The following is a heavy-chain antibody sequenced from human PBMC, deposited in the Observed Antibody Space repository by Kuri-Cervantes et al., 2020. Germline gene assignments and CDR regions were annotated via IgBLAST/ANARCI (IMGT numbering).Heavy chain of an antibody. CDR2: INPNSGGT. CDR1: GYTFTGYY. Sequence: ASVKVSCKASGYTFTGYYMHWVRQAPGQGLEWMGWINPNSGGTNYAQKFQGRVTMTRDTSISTAYMELSRLRSDDTAVYYCARVEYIAARISYYYYGMDVWGQGTTVTVSS. CDR3: ARVEYIAARISYYYYGMDV. V-gene: IGHV1-2*02. D-gene: IGHD6-6*01. J-gene: IGHJ6*02.